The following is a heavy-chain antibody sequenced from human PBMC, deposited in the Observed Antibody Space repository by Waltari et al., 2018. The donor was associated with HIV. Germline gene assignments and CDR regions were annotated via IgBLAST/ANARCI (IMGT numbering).Heavy chain of an antibody. V-gene: IGHV4-59*12. CDR2: NFHGTNT. D-gene: IGHD2-21*02. CDR1: GASMKDYF. J-gene: IGHJ6*02. CDR3: ASGRCGGDCYISRGFYYAMEV. Sequence: VELRESGPGLVRPSGTLSLTCSVSGASMKDYFWTWVRQPPGKPLEWIGYNFHGTNTNYNPSLKGRISISMDSTRRQVSLRLTSVTAADTAVYYCASGRCGGDCYISRGFYYAMEVWGQGTTVTVSS.